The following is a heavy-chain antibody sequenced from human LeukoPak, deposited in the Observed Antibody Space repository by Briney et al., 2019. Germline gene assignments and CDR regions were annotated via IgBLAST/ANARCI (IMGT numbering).Heavy chain of an antibody. V-gene: IGHV3-21*04. D-gene: IGHD5-18*01. CDR1: GFTFSTYG. CDR2: ITSDSRYM. J-gene: IGHJ5*02. Sequence: GGSLRLSCAASGFTFSTYGMSWVRQAPGKGLEWVSSITSDSRYMYYADSVKGRFTISRDNAKNSLYLQMNSLRAEDTAVYYCAAVDVDTAFPWGQGTLVTVSS. CDR3: AAVDVDTAFP.